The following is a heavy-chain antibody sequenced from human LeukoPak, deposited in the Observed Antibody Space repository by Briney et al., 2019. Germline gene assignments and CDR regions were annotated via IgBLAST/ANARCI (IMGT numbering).Heavy chain of an antibody. CDR2: IYSGGTT. J-gene: IGHJ3*02. CDR1: GFTVSSNY. D-gene: IGHD4-17*01. Sequence: PGGSLRLSCAASGFTVSSNYMSWVRQAPGMGLEWVSVIYSGGTTYYADSVKGRFTISRDNSNNTLYLQMNSLRAEDTALYYCARGPVTRFEIWGQGTMVTVSS. V-gene: IGHV3-53*01. CDR3: ARGPVTRFEI.